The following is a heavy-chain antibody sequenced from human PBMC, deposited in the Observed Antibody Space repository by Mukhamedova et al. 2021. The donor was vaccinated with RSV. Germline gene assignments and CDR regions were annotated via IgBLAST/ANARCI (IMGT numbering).Heavy chain of an antibody. V-gene: IGHV3-23*01. CDR2: ITGEGYGA. J-gene: IGHJ4*02. CDR3: AKDAERCRRVDCLLFES. Sequence: VSFITGEGYGASYADSVRGRFTISRDNARDTLYLHMNDLRSEDAATYYCAKDAERCRRVDCLLFESWGQGTLVSVSS. D-gene: IGHD2-21*02.